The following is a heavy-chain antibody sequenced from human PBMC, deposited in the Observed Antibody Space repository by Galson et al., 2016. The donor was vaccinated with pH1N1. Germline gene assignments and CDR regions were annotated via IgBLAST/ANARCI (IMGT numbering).Heavy chain of an antibody. Sequence: SVKVSCKAPGGAFITHTISWVRQAPGQGLEWMGGISPFFGTPNYAQKFQGRVTITADESTSAAYMQLSSRRSEDTAVYYCARDDSSGDYDRHYHYGMDVWGPGTTVTVSS. V-gene: IGHV1-69*13. CDR2: ISPFFGTP. CDR3: ARDDSSGDYDRHYHYGMDV. CDR1: GGAFITHT. D-gene: IGHD4-17*01. J-gene: IGHJ6*02.